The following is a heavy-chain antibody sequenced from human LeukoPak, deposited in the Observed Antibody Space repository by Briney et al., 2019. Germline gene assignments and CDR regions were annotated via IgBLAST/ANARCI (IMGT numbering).Heavy chain of an antibody. V-gene: IGHV4-59*11. CDR2: IFFTETT. D-gene: IGHD3-10*01. J-gene: IGHJ4*02. CDR1: VGSISPLF. Sequence: SGTLSVTCTVSVGSISPLFWSWIRQPPGKGLEFIGYIFFTETTNYNPSLKSRVTLSVDTSKNQFSLKLSSLTPADTAVYYCARGGVAAKYYFDYWGQETLVTVSS. CDR3: ARGGVAAKYYFDY.